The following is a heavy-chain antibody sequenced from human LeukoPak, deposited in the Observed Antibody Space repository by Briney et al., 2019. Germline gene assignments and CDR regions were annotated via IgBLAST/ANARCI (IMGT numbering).Heavy chain of an antibody. D-gene: IGHD4-23*01. CDR3: ATTLADYGGNSSYFDY. CDR2: ISDYNGNT. CDR1: VDTFTSYG. J-gene: IGHJ4*02. V-gene: IGHV1-18*01. Sequence: ASVKGSCKASVDTFTSYGISWVRHAPGQGLEWMGWISDYNGNTNYAKKLQSRVTMPTDTSTSTAYMAMRSLKSDDTAVYYCATTLADYGGNSSYFDYWGQGTLVIVSS.